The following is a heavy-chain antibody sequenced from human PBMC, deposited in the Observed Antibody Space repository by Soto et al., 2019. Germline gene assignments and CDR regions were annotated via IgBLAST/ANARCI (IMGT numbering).Heavy chain of an antibody. CDR3: AAREGYSYGYGAFDI. V-gene: IGHV4-30-4*01. Sequence: QVQLQESGPGLVKPSQTLSLTCTVSGGSISSGDYYWSWIRQPPGKGLEWIGYIYYSGSTYYNPSLKSRVTISVDTSKNQFSLKLSSVTAAGTAVYYWAAREGYSYGYGAFDIWGQGTMVTVSS. D-gene: IGHD5-18*01. CDR2: IYYSGST. CDR1: GGSISSGDYY. J-gene: IGHJ3*02.